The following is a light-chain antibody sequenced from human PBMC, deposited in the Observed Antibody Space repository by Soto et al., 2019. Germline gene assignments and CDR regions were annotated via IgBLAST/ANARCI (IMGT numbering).Light chain of an antibody. Sequence: EIVLTQSPATLSLSPGERVSLSCRASQSVNTYFAWYQQKPGQAPRLLIYDASSRATGIPARFSGSGSGTDFTLTISSLEPEDFAIYYCQQSSSWPLTFGHGTREEI. J-gene: IGKJ1*01. CDR3: QQSSSWPLT. V-gene: IGKV3-11*01. CDR1: QSVNTY. CDR2: DAS.